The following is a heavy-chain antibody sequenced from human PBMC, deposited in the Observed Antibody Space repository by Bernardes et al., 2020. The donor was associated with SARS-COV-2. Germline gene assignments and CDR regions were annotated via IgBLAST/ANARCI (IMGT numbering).Heavy chain of an antibody. CDR3: ASSRLSNALDV. CDR1: GFSFSSYW. J-gene: IGHJ6*02. V-gene: IGHV3-7*01. D-gene: IGHD1-1*01. Sequence: GGSLRLSCVASGFSFSSYWMVWVRQAPGKGLEWVANIKPDGSQTDYGASVKGRFTISRDSASLFLQMNSLTAEDTAVYYCASSRLSNALDVWGQGTTVTVSS. CDR2: IKPDGSQT.